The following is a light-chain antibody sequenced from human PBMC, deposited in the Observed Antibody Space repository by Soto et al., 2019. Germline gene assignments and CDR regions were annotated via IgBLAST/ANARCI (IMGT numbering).Light chain of an antibody. V-gene: IGKV1-5*01. Sequence: DIQMTQSPSTLSASVGDRVTITCRASQSIPTFLAWYQQKPGKAPNLLIYDASTLKSGVPSRFSGSGSGTEFTLTISSLQPDDFATYYCQQYNSYAPRTFGQGTKVEIK. CDR2: DAS. CDR3: QQYNSYAPRT. J-gene: IGKJ1*01. CDR1: QSIPTF.